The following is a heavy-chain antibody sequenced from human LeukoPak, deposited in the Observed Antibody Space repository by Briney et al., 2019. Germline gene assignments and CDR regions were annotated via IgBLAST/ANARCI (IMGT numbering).Heavy chain of an antibody. CDR1: GFTFSSYA. CDR3: AKDMNSWRDGSGLGDYFDY. D-gene: IGHD6-19*01. V-gene: IGHV3-23*01. CDR2: TSGSGRSI. Sequence: GGSLRLSCAASGFTFSSYAMSWVRQAPGKGLEWVSGTSGSGRSIPYADSVKGRFTISRDNCKNTLYLQMNSLRADDTAVYYCAKDMNSWRDGSGLGDYFDYWGQGTLVTVSS. J-gene: IGHJ4*02.